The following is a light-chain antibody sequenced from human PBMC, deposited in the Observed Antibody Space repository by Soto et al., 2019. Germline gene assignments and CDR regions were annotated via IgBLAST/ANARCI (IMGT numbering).Light chain of an antibody. V-gene: IGLV2-11*01. CDR2: DVT. CDR1: SSDVGGYNY. J-gene: IGLJ1*01. CDR3: CSYAGSYSYV. Sequence: QSVLTQPRSVSGSPGQPVTISCTGTSSDVGGYNYVSWYQQHPGKAPKLVIYDVTKWPSGVPDRFSGSKSGNSASLTISGLQADDEADYYCCSYAGSYSYVFGTGTKVTVL.